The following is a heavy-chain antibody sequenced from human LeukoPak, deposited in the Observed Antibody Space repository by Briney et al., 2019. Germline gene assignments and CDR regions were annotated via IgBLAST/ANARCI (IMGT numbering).Heavy chain of an antibody. CDR2: ISESGGNI. D-gene: IGHD1-1*01. CDR3: AKANVMRGTTWTYYYIDV. J-gene: IGHJ6*03. V-gene: IGHV3-23*01. Sequence: GGSLRLSCAASGFTFSSYAMSWVRQAPGKGLEWVSQISESGGNIDYADSVKGRFSISKDNSENTLHLQMSRLRVEDTAVYFCAKANVMRGTTWTYYYIDVWGKGTTVTVSS. CDR1: GFTFSSYA.